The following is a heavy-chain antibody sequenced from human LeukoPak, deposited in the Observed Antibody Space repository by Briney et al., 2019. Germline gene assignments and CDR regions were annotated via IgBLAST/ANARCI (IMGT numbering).Heavy chain of an antibody. J-gene: IGHJ4*02. CDR1: GYIFTSYW. V-gene: IGHV5-51*01. CDR3: ARGYQLGY. Sequence: GGSLKISCEGSGYIFTSYWIGGGRAVPGKGLEWICIIYPGDSHTRYSPSFPGHVTISADNSISTAYLQWSSLKASDTAMYYCARGYQLGYWGQGTLVTVSS. D-gene: IGHD2-2*01. CDR2: IYPGDSHT.